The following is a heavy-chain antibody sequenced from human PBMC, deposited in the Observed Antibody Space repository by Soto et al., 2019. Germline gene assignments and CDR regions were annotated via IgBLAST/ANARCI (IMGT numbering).Heavy chain of an antibody. J-gene: IGHJ5*02. V-gene: IGHV2-5*02. CDR3: AHIPDSSGYLCCFDP. CDR1: GCSLSTSGVG. CDR2: IYWDDDK. Sequence: GSGPTLVNPTQTLTLTCTFSGCSLSTSGVGXGWIRQPPGKALEWLALIYWDDDKRYSPSLKTRLTITKDTSKNQVVLTMTNMGPVDTATYYCAHIPDSSGYLCCFDPWGQGTLVTVSS. D-gene: IGHD3-22*01.